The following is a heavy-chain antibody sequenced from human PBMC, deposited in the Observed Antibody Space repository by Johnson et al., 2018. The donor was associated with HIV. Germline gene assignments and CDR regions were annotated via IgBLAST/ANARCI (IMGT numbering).Heavy chain of an antibody. CDR3: ARVPPVGTHPDGSFDI. CDR1: GFTFSSYW. V-gene: IGHV3-7*05. J-gene: IGHJ3*02. Sequence: VHLVESGGGLVQPGGSLRLSCAASGFTFSSYWMSWVRQAPGKGLEWVANIKQDGSEKYYVDSVKGRFTISRDNAKNSLYLQMNSLRAEDTAVYYCARVPPVGTHPDGSFDIWGQGTMVTVSS. D-gene: IGHD3-10*01. CDR2: IKQDGSEK.